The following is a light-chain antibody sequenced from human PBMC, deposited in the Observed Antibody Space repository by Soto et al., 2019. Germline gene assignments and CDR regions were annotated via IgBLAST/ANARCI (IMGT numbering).Light chain of an antibody. Sequence: QSALTQPASVSGSPGQSITISCTGTSSDVGGYNYVSWYQQHPGKAPKLMIYDVSNRPSGVSNRFSGSESGNTASLTISGLQAEDEADYYCSSYTSSSTVVFGGGTQLTVL. CDR1: SSDVGGYNY. V-gene: IGLV2-14*01. J-gene: IGLJ2*01. CDR2: DVS. CDR3: SSYTSSSTVV.